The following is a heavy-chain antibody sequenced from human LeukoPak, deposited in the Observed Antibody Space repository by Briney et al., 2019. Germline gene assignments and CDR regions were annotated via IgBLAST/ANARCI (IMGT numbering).Heavy chain of an antibody. CDR1: GFTLSDYY. V-gene: IGHV3-11*01. J-gene: IGHJ4*02. Sequence: GGSLRLSCGVGGFTLSDYYISWIRQAPGKGLKWVSDISSRDGTIHFADSVRGRFTISWDNAKNSLYLQMNSLRVDDTAVYYCTRETVAGTFDQWGQGTLVTVPS. CDR3: TRETVAGTFDQ. CDR2: ISSRDGTI. D-gene: IGHD6-19*01.